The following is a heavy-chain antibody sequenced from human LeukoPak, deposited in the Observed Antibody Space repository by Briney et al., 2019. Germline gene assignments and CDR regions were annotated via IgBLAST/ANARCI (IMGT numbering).Heavy chain of an antibody. J-gene: IGHJ5*02. CDR2: ISAYNGNT. CDR1: GYTFTSYA. Sequence: ASVKVSCKASGYTFTSYAMHWVRQAPGQRLEWMGWISAYNGNTNYAQKLQGRVTMTTDTSTSTAYMELRSLRSDDTAVYYCARVPLGRLPLSNWFDPWGQGTLVTVSS. V-gene: IGHV1-18*01. CDR3: ARVPLGRLPLSNWFDP. D-gene: IGHD5-18*01.